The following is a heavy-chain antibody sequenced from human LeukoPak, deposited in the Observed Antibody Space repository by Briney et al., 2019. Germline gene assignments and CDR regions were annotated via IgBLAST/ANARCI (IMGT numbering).Heavy chain of an antibody. Sequence: PGGSLRLSCAASGFSFSDHWLDWVRQAPGKGLEWVAHIKGDGSQKYYVDSVKGRFTISRDNSKNTLYLQMNSLRAEDTAVYYCARDRYGAVTAYYFDYWGQGTLVTVSS. J-gene: IGHJ4*02. V-gene: IGHV3-7*01. CDR2: IKGDGSQK. CDR3: ARDRYGAVTAYYFDY. CDR1: GFSFSDHW. D-gene: IGHD2-21*02.